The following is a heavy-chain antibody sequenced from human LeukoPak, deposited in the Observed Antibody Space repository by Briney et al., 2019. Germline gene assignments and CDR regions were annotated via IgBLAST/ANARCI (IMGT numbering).Heavy chain of an antibody. CDR1: GYTLTELS. Sequence: ASVKVSCKVSGYTLTELSMHWVRQAPGKGLEWMGGFDPEDGETIYAQKFQGRVTMTRDMSTSTVYMELSSLRSEDTAVYYCAGEKDYGDYGSNGDHAFDIWGQGTMVTVSS. D-gene: IGHD4-17*01. CDR3: AGEKDYGDYGSNGDHAFDI. J-gene: IGHJ3*02. V-gene: IGHV1-24*01. CDR2: FDPEDGET.